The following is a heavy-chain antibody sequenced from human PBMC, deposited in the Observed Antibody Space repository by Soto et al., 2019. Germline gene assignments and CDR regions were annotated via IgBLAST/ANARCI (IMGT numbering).Heavy chain of an antibody. Sequence: QVQLVESGGGVVQPGRSLRLSCAASGFTFSSYAMHWVRQAPGKGLEWVAVISYDGSNKYYADSVKGRFTISRDNSKNTLYLQMNSLRAEDTAVYYCARAGGIVVATGMDVWGQGTTVTVSS. CDR1: GFTFSSYA. CDR2: ISYDGSNK. V-gene: IGHV3-30-3*01. CDR3: ARAGGIVVATGMDV. J-gene: IGHJ6*02. D-gene: IGHD2-2*01.